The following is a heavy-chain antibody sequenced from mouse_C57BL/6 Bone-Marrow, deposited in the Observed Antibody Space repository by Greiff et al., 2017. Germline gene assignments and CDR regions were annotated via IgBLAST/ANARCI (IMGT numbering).Heavy chain of an antibody. J-gene: IGHJ3*01. Sequence: VHVKQSGAELVRPGASVKLSCTASGFNIKDDYMHWVKQRPEQGLEWIGWIDPENGDTEYASKFQGKATITADTSSNTAYLQLSSLTSEDTAVYYCTTSYYSNPWFAYWGQGTLVTVSA. CDR3: TTSYYSNPWFAY. CDR1: GFNIKDDY. V-gene: IGHV14-4*01. D-gene: IGHD2-5*01. CDR2: IDPENGDT.